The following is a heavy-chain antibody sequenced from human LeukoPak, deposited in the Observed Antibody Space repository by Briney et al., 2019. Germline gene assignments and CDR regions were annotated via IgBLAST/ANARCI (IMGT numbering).Heavy chain of an antibody. CDR2: ISWNSGSM. Sequence: GGSLRLSCAASGFTFDDYAMHWVRQAPGKGLEWVSGISWNSGSMGYADSVKGRFTISRDNAKNSLYLQMNSLRAEDTVLYYCAKGYCSSISCLVDYWGQGTLVTVSS. CDR1: GFTFDDYA. CDR3: AKGYCSSISCLVDY. V-gene: IGHV3-9*01. D-gene: IGHD2-2*01. J-gene: IGHJ4*02.